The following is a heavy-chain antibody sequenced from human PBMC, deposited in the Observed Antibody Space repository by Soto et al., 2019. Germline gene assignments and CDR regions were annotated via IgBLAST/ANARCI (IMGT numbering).Heavy chain of an antibody. D-gene: IGHD2-15*01. CDR1: GFTFRHHS. CDR2: ISGNGGNT. V-gene: IGHV3-64D*06. CDR3: VKVSGYCTGGSCFSYFDY. Sequence: GSLRLSCSGSGFTFRHHSLYWVRQAPGKGLRYVSTISGNGGNTHYAASVRGRFNISRDNSKSTVFLQMSGLGVADSDVYYCVKVSGYCTGGSCFSYFDYWGQGALVTVSS. J-gene: IGHJ4*02.